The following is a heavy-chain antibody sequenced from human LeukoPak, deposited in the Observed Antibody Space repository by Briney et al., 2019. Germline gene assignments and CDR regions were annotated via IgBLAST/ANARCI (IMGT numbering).Heavy chain of an antibody. CDR3: ARSGVWGSYRSRPFDY. CDR1: GGTFSSYT. D-gene: IGHD3-16*02. CDR2: IIPILGIA. Sequence: SVKVSCKASGGTFSSYTISWVRQAPGQGLEWMGRIIPILGIANYAQKLQGRVTITADKSTSTAYMELSSLRSEDTAVYYCARSGVWGSYRSRPFDYWGQGTLVTVSS. J-gene: IGHJ4*02. V-gene: IGHV1-69*02.